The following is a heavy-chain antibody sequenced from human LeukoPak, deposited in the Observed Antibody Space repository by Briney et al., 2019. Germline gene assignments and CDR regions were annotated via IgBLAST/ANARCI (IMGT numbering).Heavy chain of an antibody. D-gene: IGHD3-22*01. J-gene: IGHJ3*02. CDR1: GGTFSIYA. V-gene: IGHV1-69*01. Sequence: SVTVSFTASGGTFSIYAISWGRQAPGQGLEWMGGIIPIFGTANYAQKFQGRVTITADESTSTAYMELSSLRSEDTAVYYCARAEYYYDSSGYPNDAFDIWGQGTMVTVSS. CDR2: IIPIFGTA. CDR3: ARAEYYYDSSGYPNDAFDI.